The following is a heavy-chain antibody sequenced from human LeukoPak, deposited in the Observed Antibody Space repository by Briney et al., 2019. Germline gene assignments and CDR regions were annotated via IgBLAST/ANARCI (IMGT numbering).Heavy chain of an antibody. CDR3: AKGRSGYGGNSGIASFDY. D-gene: IGHD4-23*01. Sequence: PSETLSLTCAVSGYPISDGYYWGWIRQPPGKGLEWIGSIYHTGVTYYNPSLKSRVTMSVDTSSNQFSLKLTSVIAADTAVYYCAKGRSGYGGNSGIASFDYWGQGMLVTVSS. CDR1: GYPISDGYY. J-gene: IGHJ4*02. CDR2: IYHTGVT. V-gene: IGHV4-38-2*01.